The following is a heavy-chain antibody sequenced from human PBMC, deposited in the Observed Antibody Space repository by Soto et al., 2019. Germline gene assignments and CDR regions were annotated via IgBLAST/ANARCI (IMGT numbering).Heavy chain of an antibody. CDR3: AKAGGSYYGPFDY. J-gene: IGHJ4*02. D-gene: IGHD1-26*01. V-gene: IGHV3-23*01. CDR1: GFTFSGYA. CDR2: ISGSGGST. Sequence: GSLRLSCAASGFTFSGYAMSWVRQAPGKGLEWVSAISGSGGSTYYADSVKGRFTISRDNSKNTLYLQMNSLRAEDTAVYYCAKAGGSYYGPFDYWGQGTLVTVSS.